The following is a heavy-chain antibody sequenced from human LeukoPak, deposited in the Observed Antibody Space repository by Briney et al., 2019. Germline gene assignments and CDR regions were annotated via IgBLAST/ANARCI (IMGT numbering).Heavy chain of an antibody. J-gene: IGHJ5*02. CDR3: ARAGILDILTGSLNWFDP. CDR1: GGTFISYA. CDR2: IIPIFGTA. V-gene: IGHV1-69*13. D-gene: IGHD3-9*01. Sequence: GASVKVSCKASGGTFISYAISWVRQAPGQGLEWMGGIIPIFGTANYAQKFQGRVTITADESTSTAYMELSSLRSEDTAVYYCARAGILDILTGSLNWFDPWGQGTLVTVSS.